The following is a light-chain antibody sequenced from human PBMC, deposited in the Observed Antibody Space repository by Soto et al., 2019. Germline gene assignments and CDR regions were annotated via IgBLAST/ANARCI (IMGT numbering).Light chain of an antibody. CDR1: QSVSSN. CDR3: QQYGSSSSWP. CDR2: GAS. V-gene: IGKV3-20*01. Sequence: EIVMTQSPATLSVSPGERATLSCRASQSVSSNLAWYQQKPGQAPRLLIYGASSRATGIPDRFSGGGSGTDFTLTIDRLEPEDFAVYYCQQYGSSSSWPFGQGTKVDIK. J-gene: IGKJ1*01.